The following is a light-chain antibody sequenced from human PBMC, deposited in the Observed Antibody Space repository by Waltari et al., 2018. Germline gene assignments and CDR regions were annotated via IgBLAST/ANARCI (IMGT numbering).Light chain of an antibody. V-gene: IGKV3-20*01. Sequence: EIVLPQSPGPLAFSPGDRATLSCRASQSVSSSYLAWYQQKPGQAPRLLIYGASSRATGIPDRFSGSGSGTDFTLTISRREPEDFAVYGSSPPTFGGGTKVEIK. CDR2: GAS. CDR1: QSVSSSY. J-gene: IGKJ4*01. CDR3: SPPT.